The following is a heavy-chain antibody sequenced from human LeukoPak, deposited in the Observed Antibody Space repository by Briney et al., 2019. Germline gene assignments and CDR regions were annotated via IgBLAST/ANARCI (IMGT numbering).Heavy chain of an antibody. CDR3: AREGQWLDGGFDY. J-gene: IGHJ4*02. V-gene: IGHV3-23*01. D-gene: IGHD6-19*01. Sequence: GGILRLSCAASGFTFRSYGMSWVRQAPGKGLEWVSAIRGSGGSTYYADSVKGRFTISRDNSKNTLYLQINSLRVEDTAMYYCAREGQWLDGGFDYWGQGTLVTVSS. CDR2: IRGSGGST. CDR1: GFTFRSYG.